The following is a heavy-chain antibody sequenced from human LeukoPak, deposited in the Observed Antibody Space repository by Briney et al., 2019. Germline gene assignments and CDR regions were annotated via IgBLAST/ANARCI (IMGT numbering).Heavy chain of an antibody. CDR3: ARDERYCSGGSCYPGRYYYYGMDV. V-gene: IGHV4-4*07. CDR1: GGSISSYY. D-gene: IGHD2-15*01. Sequence: SETLSLTCTVSGGSISSYYWSWIRQPAGKGLEWIGRIYTSGSTNYNPSLKSRVTMSVDTSKNQFSLKLSSVTAADTAVYYCARDERYCSGGSCYPGRYYYYGMDVWGQGTLVTVSS. J-gene: IGHJ6*02. CDR2: IYTSGST.